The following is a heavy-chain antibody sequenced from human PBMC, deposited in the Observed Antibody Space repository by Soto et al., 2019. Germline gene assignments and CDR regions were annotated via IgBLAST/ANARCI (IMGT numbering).Heavy chain of an antibody. CDR2: INPNSGGT. D-gene: IGHD6-13*01. CDR1: RYTFTGYY. J-gene: IGHJ5*02. CDR3: ARTRHGYSSSWYNNWFDP. Sequence: ASVKVSCKASRYTFTGYYMHWVRQAPGQGLEWMGWINPNSGGTNYAQKFQGWVTMTRDTSISTAYMELSRLRSDDTAVYYCARTRHGYSSSWYNNWFDPWGQGTLVTVSS. V-gene: IGHV1-2*04.